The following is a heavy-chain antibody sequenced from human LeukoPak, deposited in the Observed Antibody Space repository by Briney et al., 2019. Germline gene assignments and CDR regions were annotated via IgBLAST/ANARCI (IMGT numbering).Heavy chain of an antibody. J-gene: IGHJ4*02. CDR3: ARVGIAAAGLDY. CDR1: VQTFTSYY. D-gene: IGHD6-13*01. Sequence: ASVKVSCQASVQTFTSYYMHWVRQAPGQGLEWMGIIYPSGGSTSYAQKFQGRVTMTSDTSTSTVYMELSSLRSEDTAVYYCARVGIAAAGLDYWGQGTLVTVSS. V-gene: IGHV1-46*01. CDR2: IYPSGGST.